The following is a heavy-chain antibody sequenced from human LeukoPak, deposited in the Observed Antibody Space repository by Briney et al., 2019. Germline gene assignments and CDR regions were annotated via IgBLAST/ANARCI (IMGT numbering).Heavy chain of an antibody. CDR2: ISGSGGST. Sequence: PGGSLRLSCAASGFTFSSYAMSWVRQAPGKGLEWVSAISGSGGSTYYADSVKGRFTISRDNSKNTLYLQMNSLRAEDTAVYYCAKEDRMGYCSGGSCPGYYYYMDVWGKGTTVTVSS. D-gene: IGHD2-15*01. V-gene: IGHV3-23*01. CDR3: AKEDRMGYCSGGSCPGYYYYMDV. J-gene: IGHJ6*03. CDR1: GFTFSSYA.